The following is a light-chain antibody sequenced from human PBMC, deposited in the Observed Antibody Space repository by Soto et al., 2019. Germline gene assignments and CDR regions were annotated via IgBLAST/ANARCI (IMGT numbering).Light chain of an antibody. CDR3: GAWDDSLSGAV. J-gene: IGLJ2*01. CDR1: SSNIGIKE. CDR2: DND. V-gene: IGLV1-51*01. Sequence: QSVLSQPPSVSAAPGQKVTISCSGSSSNIGIKEVSWYQQFPGTAPKVLIYDNDVRPSGIHDRFSGSKSGTSATLGITGLQSGDEADYYCGAWDDSLSGAVFGGGTKVTVL.